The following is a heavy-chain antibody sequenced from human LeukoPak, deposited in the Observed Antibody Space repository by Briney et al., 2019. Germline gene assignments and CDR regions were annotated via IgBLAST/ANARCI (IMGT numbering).Heavy chain of an antibody. Sequence: GGSPRLSCAASGFTVSSNYMSWVRQAPGKGLEWISYISSSSSYTNYADSVKGRFTISRDNAKNSLYLQMNSLRAEDTAVYYCARAGPKRSSSGWYSGDYWGQGTLLTV. CDR3: ARAGPKRSSSGWYSGDY. CDR1: GFTVSSNY. CDR2: ISSSSSYT. D-gene: IGHD6-19*01. V-gene: IGHV3-11*05. J-gene: IGHJ4*02.